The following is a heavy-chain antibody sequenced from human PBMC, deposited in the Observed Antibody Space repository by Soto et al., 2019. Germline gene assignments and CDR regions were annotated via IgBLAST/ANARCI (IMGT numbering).Heavy chain of an antibody. V-gene: IGHV3-9*01. CDR1: GFSFDDYA. CDR2: ISWNTGTI. D-gene: IGHD2-8*02. J-gene: IGHJ6*02. CDR3: AKSTGGTANGMGV. Sequence: EVQVVESGGGLVQPGRSLRLSCAASGFSFDDYAMHWVRQAPGTGLEWVSGISWNTGTIGYADSVKGRFTISSDNAKNSLYLQMNSLRAEDTALYYCAKSTGGTANGMGVWGQGTTVTVSS.